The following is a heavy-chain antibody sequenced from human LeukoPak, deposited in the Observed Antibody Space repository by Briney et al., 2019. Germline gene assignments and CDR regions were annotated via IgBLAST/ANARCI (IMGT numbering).Heavy chain of an antibody. CDR2: ISSSSSYI. CDR1: GFTFSSYS. Sequence: GGSLRLSCAASGFTFSSYSMNWVRQAPGKGLEWVSSISSSSSYIYYADSVKGRFTISRDNAKNSLYLQMNSLRAEDTAVYYCARDRWELLGNHFDYWGQGTLVTVSS. D-gene: IGHD1-26*01. V-gene: IGHV3-21*01. CDR3: ARDRWELLGNHFDY. J-gene: IGHJ4*02.